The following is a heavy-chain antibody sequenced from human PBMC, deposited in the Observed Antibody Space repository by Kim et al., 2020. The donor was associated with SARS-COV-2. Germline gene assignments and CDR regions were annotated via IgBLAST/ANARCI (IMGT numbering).Heavy chain of an antibody. CDR2: ISNRESGDYP. V-gene: IGHV3-23*01. CDR1: GFPFSHYA. CDR3: VRDLTYDYSH. D-gene: IGHD2-21*01. J-gene: IGHJ4*02. Sequence: GGSLRLSCAASGFPFSHYAMSWVRQAPGRGLEWVSIISNRESGDYPHYANSVKGRSTVSRDNSKSMLYLQMTGLRADDTAIYYCVRDLTYDYSHWGQGTLVTVSS.